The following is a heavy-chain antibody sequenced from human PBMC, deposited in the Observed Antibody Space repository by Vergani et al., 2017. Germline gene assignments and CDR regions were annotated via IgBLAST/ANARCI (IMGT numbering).Heavy chain of an antibody. D-gene: IGHD3-22*01. CDR3: ARGVTYYYDSSGSAFDI. V-gene: IGHV4-59*01. Sequence: QVQLQESGPGLVKPSETLSLTCTVSGGSISSYYWSWIRQPPGKGLEWIGYIYYSGSTNYNPSLKSRVTISVDTSKNQFSLKLSSVNAADTAVYYCARGVTYYYDSSGSAFDIWGQGTMVTVSS. CDR2: IYYSGST. J-gene: IGHJ3*02. CDR1: GGSISSYY.